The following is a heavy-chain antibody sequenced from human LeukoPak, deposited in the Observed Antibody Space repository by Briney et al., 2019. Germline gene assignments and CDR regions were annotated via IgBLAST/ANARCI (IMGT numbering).Heavy chain of an antibody. Sequence: GRSLRLSCAASGLTFSTYDMHWVRQATGEGLEWVSGIGKGGDTYYVGSVKGRFTISRENAKNSLYLQMNSLRSGDTAVYYCARGGYSGFDVWGQGTVVTVSS. CDR2: IGKGGDT. V-gene: IGHV3-13*04. CDR3: ARGGYSGFDV. CDR1: GLTFSTYD. D-gene: IGHD5-12*01. J-gene: IGHJ3*01.